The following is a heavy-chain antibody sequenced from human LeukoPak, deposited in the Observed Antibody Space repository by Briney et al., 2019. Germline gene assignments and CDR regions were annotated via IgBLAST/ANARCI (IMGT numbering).Heavy chain of an antibody. CDR3: ARAVVVAATPQGFDY. J-gene: IGHJ4*02. CDR2: IIPIFGTA. Sequence: SVKVSCKASGYTFTSYGISWVRQAPGQGLEWMGGIIPIFGTANYAQKFQGRVTITADESTSTAYMELSSLRSEDTAVYYCARAVVVAATPQGFDYWGQGTLVTVSS. V-gene: IGHV1-69*13. D-gene: IGHD2-15*01. CDR1: GYTFTSYG.